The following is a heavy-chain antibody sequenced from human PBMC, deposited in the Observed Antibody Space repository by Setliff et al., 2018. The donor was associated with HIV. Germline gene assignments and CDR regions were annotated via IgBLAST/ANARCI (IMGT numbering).Heavy chain of an antibody. V-gene: IGHV1-18*01. D-gene: IGHD6-19*01. CDR1: GYTFTTYG. CDR3: ARVAVPGLAYFPH. J-gene: IGHJ1*01. Sequence: ASVKVSCKPSGYTFTTYGLSWVRQAPGQGLEWMGWISAYNGNTNYAQKLQGRLTMTTDTSTGTAYMELRSLRSDDTAVYYCARVAVPGLAYFPHWGQGTLVTVSS. CDR2: ISAYNGNT.